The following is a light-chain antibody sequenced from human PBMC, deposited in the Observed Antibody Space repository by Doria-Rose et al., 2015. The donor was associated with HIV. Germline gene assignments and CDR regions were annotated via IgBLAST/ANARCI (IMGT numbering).Light chain of an antibody. CDR3: HQYGTSWT. Sequence: LTQSPGTLSLSPGERATLSCRASQSFNSTHLAWYQQKPGQAPSLLIYDGSTRATGIPDRFSASGSGTDFTLTINRLEPEDFALYYCHQYGTSWTFGQGTKVEI. CDR1: QSFNSTH. CDR2: DGS. J-gene: IGKJ1*01. V-gene: IGKV3-20*01.